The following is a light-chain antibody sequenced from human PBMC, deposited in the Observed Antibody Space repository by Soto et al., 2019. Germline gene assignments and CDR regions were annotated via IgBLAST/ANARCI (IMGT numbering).Light chain of an antibody. CDR3: QQYETSLGLT. Sequence: EIFLTQSPGIVRWSPEEDCARSCMASQRVSSTYIAWYQQKPGQAPRLLIYGISSRATGIPTRFSGSGSGTDFTLSITRLEPEDFAVYYCQQYETSLGLTFGQGTKVDIK. CDR2: GIS. V-gene: IGKV3-20*01. CDR1: QRVSSTY. J-gene: IGKJ1*01.